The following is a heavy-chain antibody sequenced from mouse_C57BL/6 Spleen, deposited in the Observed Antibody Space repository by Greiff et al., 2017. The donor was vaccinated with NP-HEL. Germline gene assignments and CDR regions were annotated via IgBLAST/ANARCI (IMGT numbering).Heavy chain of an antibody. CDR3: ASVFYGSRGSLYARDY. J-gene: IGHJ4*01. CDR2: IHPNSGST. V-gene: IGHV1-64*01. CDR1: GYTFTSYW. Sequence: VQLQQSGAELVKPGASVKLSCKASGYTFTSYWMHWVKQRPGQGLEWIGMIHPNSGSTNYNEKFKSKATLTVDKSSSTAYMQLSSLTSEDSAVYYCASVFYGSRGSLYARDYWGQGTSVTVSS. D-gene: IGHD1-1*01.